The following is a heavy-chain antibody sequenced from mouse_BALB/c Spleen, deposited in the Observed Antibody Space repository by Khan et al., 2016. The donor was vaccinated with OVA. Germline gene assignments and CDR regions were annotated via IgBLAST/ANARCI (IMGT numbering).Heavy chain of an antibody. D-gene: IGHD1-1*01. CDR1: GYTFTNYW. Sequence: QVQLQQPGAELAKPGASVKMSCKASGYTFTNYWMHWVKQRPGQGLEWIGYINPNTDYTEYNQKFKDKATLTADKSSSTAYMQLTSLTSDDSSLYYCVNHGSSSAWFTYWGQGTLVTVSA. CDR3: VNHGSSSAWFTY. CDR2: INPNTDYT. J-gene: IGHJ3*01. V-gene: IGHV1-7*01.